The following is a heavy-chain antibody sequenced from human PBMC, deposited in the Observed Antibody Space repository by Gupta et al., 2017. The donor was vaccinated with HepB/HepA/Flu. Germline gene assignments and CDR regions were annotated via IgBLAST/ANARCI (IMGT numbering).Heavy chain of an antibody. CDR2: IIPILGIA. J-gene: IGHJ6*02. CDR3: ARLDASSGPYYYYYGMDV. V-gene: IGHV1-69*04. D-gene: IGHD2-2*03. CDR1: GGTFSSYA. Sequence: QVQLVPSGAEVKKPGSSVKVSCKASGGTFSSYAISWVGKAPGQGLEWMGRIIPILGIANYAQKFQGRVTITADKSTSTAYMELSSLRSEDTAVYYCARLDASSGPYYYYYGMDVWGQGTTVTVSS.